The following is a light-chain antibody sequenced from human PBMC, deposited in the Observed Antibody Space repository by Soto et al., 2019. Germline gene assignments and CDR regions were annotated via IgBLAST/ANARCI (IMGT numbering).Light chain of an antibody. V-gene: IGLV2-23*01. CDR1: SSDVGRYNL. Sequence: QSALTQPASVSGSPGHSMSLSCTGSSSDVGRYNLVSWYQHHPGKAPKLIIYEASKRPSGVSDRISGAKSGNTASLTISGLQAEDEADYYCSSYAGTATFVLFGGGSKLTFL. CDR3: SSYAGTATFVL. J-gene: IGLJ2*01. CDR2: EAS.